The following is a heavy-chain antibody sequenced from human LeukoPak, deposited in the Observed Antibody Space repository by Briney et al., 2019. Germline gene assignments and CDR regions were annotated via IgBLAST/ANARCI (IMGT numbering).Heavy chain of an antibody. J-gene: IGHJ4*02. D-gene: IGHD6-19*01. V-gene: IGHV1-18*01. Sequence: ASVKVSCKASGYTFTNYGISWVRQAPGQGLEWMGWISAYDGNTNYAQKLQGRVTMTTDTSTSTAYMELRSLRSDDTAVYYCARGTSSGWYSEVDYWGQGTLVTVSS. CDR2: ISAYDGNT. CDR3: ARGTSSGWYSEVDY. CDR1: GYTFTNYG.